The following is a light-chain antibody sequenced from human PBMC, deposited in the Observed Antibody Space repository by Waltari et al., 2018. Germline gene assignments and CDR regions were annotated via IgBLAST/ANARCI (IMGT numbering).Light chain of an antibody. J-gene: IGKJ2*01. CDR1: ENVGSM. Sequence: EIVLTQSPDFQSVTPKETVTITCRASENVGSMLHWYQQKPDQSPKLLIKYISQSFSGVPSRFSGSGSGTGFTLTINSLEAEDAATYYCHQTSYLPHTFGQGTKLEI. CDR2: YIS. CDR3: HQTSYLPHT. V-gene: IGKV6-21*01.